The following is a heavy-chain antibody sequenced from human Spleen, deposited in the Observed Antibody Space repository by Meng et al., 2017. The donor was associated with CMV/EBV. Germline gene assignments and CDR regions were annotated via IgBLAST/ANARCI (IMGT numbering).Heavy chain of an antibody. J-gene: IGHJ4*02. CDR1: GFTVNSCY. CDR2: FYSNCTT. D-gene: IGHD3-10*01. CDR3: ARDRGDLMYYFDL. V-gene: IGHV3-53*01. Sequence: CAASGFTVNSCYVEWVRQAPGGELERVSIFYSNCTTFLTSSLTGRFTVSKDNSKNMLYLQMDSLRAEDTAVYYCARDRGDLMYYFDLWGQGSLVTVSS.